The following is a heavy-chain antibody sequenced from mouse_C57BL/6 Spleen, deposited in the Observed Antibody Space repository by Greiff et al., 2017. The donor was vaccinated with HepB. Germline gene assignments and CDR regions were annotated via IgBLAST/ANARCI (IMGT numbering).Heavy chain of an antibody. J-gene: IGHJ2*01. D-gene: IGHD1-1*01. V-gene: IGHV1-74*01. CDR3: AMEGYYGSQTDY. CDR1: GYTFTSYW. Sequence: QVQLKQPGAELVKPGASVKVSCKASGYTFTSYWMHWVKQRPGQGLEWIGRIHPSDSDTNYNQKFKGKATLTVDKSSSTAYMQLSSLTSEDSAVYYCAMEGYYGSQTDYWGQGTTLTVSS. CDR2: IHPSDSDT.